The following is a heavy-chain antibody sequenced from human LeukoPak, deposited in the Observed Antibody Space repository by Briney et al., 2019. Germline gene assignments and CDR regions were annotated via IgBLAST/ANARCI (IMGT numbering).Heavy chain of an antibody. Sequence: GGSLRLSCAASGFRFTDYSMSWVRQAPGKGLEWVAGLGRSGEYKYYADSVKGRFTISRDNSKDTVSLQMNSLRAEDSAIYFCVKDRPCEACMPMDAWGQGTTVTVSS. V-gene: IGHV3-23*01. CDR2: LGRSGEYK. D-gene: IGHD2-2*01. CDR3: VKDRPCEACMPMDA. CDR1: GFRFTDYS. J-gene: IGHJ6*02.